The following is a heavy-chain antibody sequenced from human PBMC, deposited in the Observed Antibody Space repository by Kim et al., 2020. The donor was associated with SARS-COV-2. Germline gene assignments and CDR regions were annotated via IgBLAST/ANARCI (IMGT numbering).Heavy chain of an antibody. D-gene: IGHD2-2*01. Sequence: GGSLRLSCAASGFTFSGSAMHWVRQASGKGLEWVGRIRSKANSYATAYAASVKGRFTISRDDSKNTAYLQMNSLKTEDTAVYYCTRSPPYPVLHYGMDVWGQGTTVTVSS. CDR2: IRSKANSYAT. J-gene: IGHJ6*02. CDR1: GFTFSGSA. CDR3: TRSPPYPVLHYGMDV. V-gene: IGHV3-73*01.